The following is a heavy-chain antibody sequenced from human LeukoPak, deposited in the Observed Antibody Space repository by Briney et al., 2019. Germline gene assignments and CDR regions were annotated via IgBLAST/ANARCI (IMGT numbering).Heavy chain of an antibody. CDR2: IKSDGTFI. CDR3: AREVVVAARINWFDS. Sequence: AGGSLRLSCEASGFTFSRYWMYWVRQAPGKGLEWVSRIKSDGTFISYAESVRGRFTISRDNAKNTLFLEMNSLRAEDTAVYFCAREVVVAARINWFDSWGQGTLVTVSS. CDR1: GFTFSRYW. J-gene: IGHJ5*01. D-gene: IGHD2-15*01. V-gene: IGHV3-74*01.